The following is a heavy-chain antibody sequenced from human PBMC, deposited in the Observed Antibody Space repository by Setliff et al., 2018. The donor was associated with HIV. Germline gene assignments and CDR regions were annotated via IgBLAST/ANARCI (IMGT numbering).Heavy chain of an antibody. Sequence: GGSLRLSCGASGFTFSKAWMSWVRQAPGKGLEWVGRIKSKTNSGTTDYAAPVKGRFTISRDDSKNTMFLQMNSLKTEDTAVYYCTTDSGPYSGSYYYLNYWGQGTLVTVSS. CDR3: TTDSGPYSGSYYYLNY. CDR2: IKSKTNSGTT. D-gene: IGHD1-26*01. J-gene: IGHJ4*02. V-gene: IGHV3-15*01. CDR1: GFTFSKAW.